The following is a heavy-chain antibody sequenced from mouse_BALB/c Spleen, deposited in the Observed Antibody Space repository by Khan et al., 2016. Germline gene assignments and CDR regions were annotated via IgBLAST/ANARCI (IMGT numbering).Heavy chain of an antibody. CDR3: ARKGARSSCARNY. Sequence: EVELVESGGGLVQPGGSRKLSCAASGFTFSSFGMHWVRQAPEKGLEWVAYISSGSSTIYYADTVKGRFTISRDNPKNTLFLQLTSLRSEDSAMYYWARKGARSSCARNYWGQGTSVTVSS. CDR2: ISSGSSTI. V-gene: IGHV5-17*02. CDR1: GFTFSSFG. J-gene: IGHJ4*01.